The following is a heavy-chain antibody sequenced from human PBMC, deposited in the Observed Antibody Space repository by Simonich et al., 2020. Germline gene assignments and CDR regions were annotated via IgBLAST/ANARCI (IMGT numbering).Heavy chain of an antibody. J-gene: IGHJ2*01. CDR3: AREFRDYWYFDL. CDR1: GGSFSGYY. V-gene: IGHV4-34*01. Sequence: QVQLQQWGAGLLKPSETLSLTCAVYGGSFSGYYWSWIRHPPGKGLEWIGEINHSGSTNYNPSLKSRVTRSVDTSKNQFSRKLSSVTAADTAVYYGAREFRDYWYFDLWGRGTLVTVSS. CDR2: INHSGST. D-gene: IGHD2-21*01.